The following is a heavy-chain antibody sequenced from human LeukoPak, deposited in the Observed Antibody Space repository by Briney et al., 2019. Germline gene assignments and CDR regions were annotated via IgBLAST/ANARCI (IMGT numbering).Heavy chain of an antibody. CDR2: INYSGST. D-gene: IGHD3-22*01. V-gene: IGHV4-34*01. CDR3: ARESDYYDSSGYPGGN. J-gene: IGHJ4*02. CDR1: GGSFSGYY. Sequence: PSETLSLTCAVYGGSFSGYYWSWIRQPPGKGLEWIGEINYSGSTNYNPSLKSRVTISVDTSKNQFSLKMSSVTAADTAVYYCARESDYYDSSGYPGGNWGQGSLVTVSS.